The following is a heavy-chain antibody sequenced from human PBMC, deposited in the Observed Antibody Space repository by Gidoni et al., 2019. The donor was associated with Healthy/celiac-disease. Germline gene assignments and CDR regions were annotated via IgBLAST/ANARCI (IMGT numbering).Heavy chain of an antibody. CDR2: ISWNSGSI. V-gene: IGHV3-9*01. J-gene: IGHJ4*02. CDR3: AKSVTAEGTYYFDY. Sequence: EVQLVESGGGLVQPGRSLRLSCSASGFTFDDYAMHWVRPAPGKGLEWVSGISWNSGSIGYADSVKGRFTISRDNAKNSLYLQMNSLRAEDTALYYCAKSVTAEGTYYFDYWGQGTLVTVSS. D-gene: IGHD2-21*02. CDR1: GFTFDDYA.